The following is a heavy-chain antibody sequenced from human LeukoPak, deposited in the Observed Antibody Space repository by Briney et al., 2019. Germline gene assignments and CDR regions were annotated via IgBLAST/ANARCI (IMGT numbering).Heavy chain of an antibody. CDR1: GGTFSSYA. J-gene: IGHJ6*02. Sequence: SVKVSCKASGGTFSSYAISWVRQAPGQGLEWMGGIIPIFGTANYAQKFQGRVTITADESTSTAYMELSSLRSEDTAVYYCTRAGGFQVVPATYGMDVWGQGTTVTVSS. CDR2: IIPIFGTA. D-gene: IGHD2-2*01. V-gene: IGHV1-69*01. CDR3: TRAGGFQVVPATYGMDV.